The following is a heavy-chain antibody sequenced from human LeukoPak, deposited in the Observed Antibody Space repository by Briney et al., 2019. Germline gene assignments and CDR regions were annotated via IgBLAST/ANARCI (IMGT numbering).Heavy chain of an antibody. J-gene: IGHJ4*02. D-gene: IGHD3-10*01. CDR2: ISGSDGST. V-gene: IGHV3-23*01. CDR3: AKVSAVTRGHFDY. CDR1: GFTFRAYS. Sequence: GGSLRLSCAASGFTFRAYSMNWVRQAPGKGLEWVSAISGSDGSTYYADSVKGRFTISRDNSKDTLYLQINSLRAEDTAVYYCAKVSAVTRGHFDYWGQGNLVTVSS.